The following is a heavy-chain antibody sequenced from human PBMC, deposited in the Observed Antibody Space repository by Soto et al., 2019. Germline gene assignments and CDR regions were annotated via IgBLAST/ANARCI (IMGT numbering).Heavy chain of an antibody. CDR2: ISYDGSNK. CDR1: GFTFSSYA. CDR3: ARDPSSGYYNPQGIDWYFDL. J-gene: IGHJ2*01. V-gene: IGHV3-30-3*01. D-gene: IGHD3-22*01. Sequence: QVQLVESGGGVVQPGRSLRLSCAASGFTFSSYAMHWVRQAPGKGLEWVAVISYDGSNKYYADSVKGRFTISRDNSKNTLYLQMNSLRAEDTAVYYCARDPSSGYYNPQGIDWYFDLWGHGTLVTVSS.